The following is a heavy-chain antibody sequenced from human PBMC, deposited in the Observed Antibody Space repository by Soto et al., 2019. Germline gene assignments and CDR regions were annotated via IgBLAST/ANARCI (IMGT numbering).Heavy chain of an antibody. J-gene: IGHJ3*02. CDR2: VNHSGST. CDR3: ARGECSSNYCFTRWALDI. V-gene: IGHV4-34*01. D-gene: IGHD2-2*01. Sequence: SETLSLTCAVYGGSFSGYYWTWIRQTPGKGLEWIGEVNHSGSTNYKPSLKSRVSISADTSKKQFSLNLTSVTAAGTAVYYCARGECSSNYCFTRWALDIWGQGTVVTVSS. CDR1: GGSFSGYY.